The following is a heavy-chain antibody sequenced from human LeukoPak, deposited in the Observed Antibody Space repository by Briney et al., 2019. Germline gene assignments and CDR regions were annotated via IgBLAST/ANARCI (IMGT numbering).Heavy chain of an antibody. D-gene: IGHD3-16*02. CDR1: GFTFSSYA. V-gene: IGHV3-23*01. CDR2: ISGGGGST. J-gene: IGHJ4*02. CDR3: ATQDSNYYDYVWGSYRSLYFDY. Sequence: GGSLRLSCAASGFTFSSYAMSWVRQAPGKGLEWVSAISGGGGSTYYADSVKGRFTISRDNSKNTLYLRMNSLRAEDTAVYYCATQDSNYYDYVWGSYRSLYFDYWGQGTLVTVSS.